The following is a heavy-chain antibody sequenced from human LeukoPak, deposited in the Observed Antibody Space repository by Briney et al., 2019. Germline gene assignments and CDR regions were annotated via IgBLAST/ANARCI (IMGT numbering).Heavy chain of an antibody. CDR3: ARGYCSSTSCFGFFWY. V-gene: IGHV3-48*03. J-gene: IGHJ4*02. D-gene: IGHD2-2*01. CDR1: GFTFSSYE. CDR2: ISSSGSTI. Sequence: GGSLRLSCAASGFTFSSYEVNWARQAPGKGLECVSYISSSGSTIYYADSVKGRFTISRDNAKNSLYLQMNSLRAEDTAVYYCARGYCSSTSCFGFFWYWGQGTLVAVSS.